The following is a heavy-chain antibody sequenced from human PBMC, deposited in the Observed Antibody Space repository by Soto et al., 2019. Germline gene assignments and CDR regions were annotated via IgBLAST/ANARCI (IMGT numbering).Heavy chain of an antibody. CDR1: GFTFSSYG. CDR3: ATVGGYRFFFDY. J-gene: IGHJ4*02. CDR2: IWYDGSNK. Sequence: PGGSLRLSCAASGFTFSSYGMHWVRQAPGKGLEWVAVIWYDGSNKYYADSVKGRFTISRDNSKNTLYLQMNSLRAEDTAVYYCATVGGYRFFFDYWGQGTLVTISS. D-gene: IGHD5-18*01. V-gene: IGHV3-33*01.